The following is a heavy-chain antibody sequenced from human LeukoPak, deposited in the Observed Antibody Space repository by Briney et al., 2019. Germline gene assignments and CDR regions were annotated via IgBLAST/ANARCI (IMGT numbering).Heavy chain of an antibody. D-gene: IGHD3-22*01. CDR2: IRQDGSEK. J-gene: IGHJ4*02. Sequence: PGGSLRLSCAASGFTVSSNYMSWVRQAPGKGLEWVANIRQDGSEKYFVDSVKGRFTISRDNAKNSLYLQMNSLRAEDTAIFYCATSGYYFGYESYFAYWGQGTLVTVSS. CDR1: GFTVSSNY. CDR3: ATSGYYFGYESYFAY. V-gene: IGHV3-7*01.